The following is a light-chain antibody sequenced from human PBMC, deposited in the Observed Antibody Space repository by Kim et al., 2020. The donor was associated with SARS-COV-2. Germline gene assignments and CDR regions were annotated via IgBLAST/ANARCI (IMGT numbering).Light chain of an antibody. CDR2: GAS. CDR1: QSVSSN. Sequence: SVAPGESATRSCRARQSVSSNFGGYQQKPDKAPRLLSYGASTRATVMPARVSSSGSGIEFTFTISSLQSEDCAVYYCHEYNNWITVGQGTRLEIK. CDR3: HEYNNWIT. J-gene: IGKJ5*01. V-gene: IGKV3-15*01.